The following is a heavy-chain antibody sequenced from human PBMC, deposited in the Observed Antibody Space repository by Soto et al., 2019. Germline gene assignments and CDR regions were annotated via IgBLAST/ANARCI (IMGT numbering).Heavy chain of an antibody. J-gene: IGHJ5*02. D-gene: IGHD4-4*01. CDR1: GFSFSSYW. CDR2: IKEDGGEQ. CDR3: AITTSTVSYWFDP. V-gene: IGHV3-7*03. Sequence: EIQLMQSGGGLVRPGGSLRLSCAASGFSFSSYWMSWVRQAPGKGPEWVANIKEDGGEQHYVDSVKGRFTISRYNTENSLFLQMNNLRAEDSAIYYCAITTSTVSYWFDPWGPGTQVTVSS.